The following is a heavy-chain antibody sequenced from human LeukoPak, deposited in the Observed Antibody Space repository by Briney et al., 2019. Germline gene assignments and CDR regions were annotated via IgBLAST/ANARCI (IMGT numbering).Heavy chain of an antibody. V-gene: IGHV1-2*06. CDR3: ARPLNGYSYGHLDY. Sequence: ASVKVSCKASGYTFTGYYMHWVRQAPGQGLEWMGRINPNSGGTNYAQKFQGRVTMTRDTSISTAYMELSRLRSDDTAVYYCARPLNGYSYGHLDYWGQGTLVTVSP. CDR2: INPNSGGT. D-gene: IGHD5-18*01. CDR1: GYTFTGYY. J-gene: IGHJ4*02.